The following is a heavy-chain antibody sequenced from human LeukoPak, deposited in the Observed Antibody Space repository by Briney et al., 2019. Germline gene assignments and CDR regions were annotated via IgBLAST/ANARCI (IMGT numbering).Heavy chain of an antibody. CDR1: GYTFTTYG. Sequence: GASVKVSCKGSGYTFTTYGVGWVRQAPGQGLEWMGWISAYTGDTSYAQKLQGRVTMTTDTSTSTAYMELRSLRSDDTAVYYCARTPRYDFWSGYLFDYWGQGTLVTVSS. V-gene: IGHV1-18*01. J-gene: IGHJ4*02. CDR2: ISAYTGDT. CDR3: ARTPRYDFWSGYLFDY. D-gene: IGHD3-3*01.